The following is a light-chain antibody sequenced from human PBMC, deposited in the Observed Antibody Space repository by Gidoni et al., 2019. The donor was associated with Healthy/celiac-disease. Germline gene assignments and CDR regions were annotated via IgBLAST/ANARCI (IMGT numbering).Light chain of an antibody. CDR2: GAS. CDR1: QNVSSN. CDR3: QQYNNWPFT. V-gene: IGKV3-15*01. Sequence: ELVMTLSTATLSVSPGERATLSCRASQNVSSNLAWYQQKPGQAPRLLIYGASTRATGIPARFSGSGSGTEFTLTISSLQSEDFAVYYCQQYNNWPFTFGPGTKVDIK. J-gene: IGKJ3*01.